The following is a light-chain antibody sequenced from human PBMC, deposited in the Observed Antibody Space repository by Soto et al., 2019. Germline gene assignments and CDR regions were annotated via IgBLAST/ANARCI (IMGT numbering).Light chain of an antibody. CDR2: AAS. V-gene: IGKV1-39*02. CDR1: QDVTRY. Sequence: DIQMPQSPSSLSASVGDRVTVTCRASQDVTRYLNWYQQKPGKAPELLIYAASTLQSGVPSRFSGSGSGTDFTLTISSLQSEDLGIYYCQLQSNWPRTFGQGTKVDIK. J-gene: IGKJ1*01. CDR3: QLQSNWPRT.